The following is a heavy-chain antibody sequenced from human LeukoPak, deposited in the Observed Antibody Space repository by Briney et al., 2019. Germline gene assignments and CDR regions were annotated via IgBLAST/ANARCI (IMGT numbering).Heavy chain of an antibody. V-gene: IGHV1-18*01. CDR2: ISAYNGNT. CDR1: GYTFTSYG. Sequence: ASVKVSCKASGYTFTSYGISWVRQAPGQGLEWMGWISAYNGNTNYAQKLQGRVTMTTDTSTSTAYMELRSLRSDDTAVYYCAREGNWNDHLYYYYYMDVWGKGTTVSISS. D-gene: IGHD1-1*01. J-gene: IGHJ6*03. CDR3: AREGNWNDHLYYYYYMDV.